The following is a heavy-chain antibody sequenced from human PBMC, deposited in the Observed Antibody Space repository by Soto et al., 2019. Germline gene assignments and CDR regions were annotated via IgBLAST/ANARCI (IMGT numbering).Heavy chain of an antibody. D-gene: IGHD5-18*01. CDR3: AKDSFGYSHGKPLDV. CDR1: GFTFDDYT. Sequence: GGSLRLSCAASGFTFDDYTMHWVRQAPGKGLEWVSLISWDGGSTYYADSVKGRFTISRDNSKNSLYLQMNSLRTEDTALYYCAKDSFGYSHGKPLDVWGQGTTVTVYS. CDR2: ISWDGGST. J-gene: IGHJ6*02. V-gene: IGHV3-43*01.